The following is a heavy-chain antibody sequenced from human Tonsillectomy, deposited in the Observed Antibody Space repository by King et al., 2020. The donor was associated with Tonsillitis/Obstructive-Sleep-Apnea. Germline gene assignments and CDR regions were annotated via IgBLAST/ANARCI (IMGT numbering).Heavy chain of an antibody. Sequence: VQLVESGGGLVQPGGSLRLSCAASGFSVNYYYMTWVRQAPGKGLECVSSIYAGDRTDYADSVKGRFTISRDSSTNTLFLQLNGLRVEDTAIYYCAGDPTSVTAWGYWGQGTLVTVSS. J-gene: IGHJ4*02. CDR3: AGDPTSVTAWGY. V-gene: IGHV3-53*01. D-gene: IGHD4-17*01. CDR1: GFSVNYYY. CDR2: IYAGDRT.